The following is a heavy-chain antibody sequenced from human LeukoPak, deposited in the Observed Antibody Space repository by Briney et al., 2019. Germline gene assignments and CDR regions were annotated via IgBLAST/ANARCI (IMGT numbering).Heavy chain of an antibody. J-gene: IGHJ6*03. CDR1: GFRFSNYW. D-gene: IGHD4-17*01. CDR2: ISGSGGST. CDR3: AKGGEDYGDYVDYYYYMDV. V-gene: IGHV3-23*01. Sequence: PGGSLRLSCAASGFRFSNYWMSWVRQAPGKGLEWVSAISGSGGSTYYADSVKGRFTISRDNSKNTLYLQMNSLRAEDTAVYYCAKGGEDYGDYVDYYYYMDVWGKGTTVTVSS.